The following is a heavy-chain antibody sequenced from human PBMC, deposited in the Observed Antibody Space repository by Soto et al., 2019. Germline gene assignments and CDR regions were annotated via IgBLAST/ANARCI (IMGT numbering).Heavy chain of an antibody. CDR2: IYWDDDK. CDR1: GFSLSTSGVG. D-gene: IGHD3-3*01. CDR3: ALAHQSAYYSHKCKEV. J-gene: IGHJ6*02. V-gene: IGHV2-5*02. Sequence: SGHTMVNPTHSLTLTCTFSGFSLSTSGVGVGWIRQPPGKALEWLALIYWDDDKRYSPSLKSRLTITKDTSKNQVVLTMTNMDSVLRPTYACALAHQSAYYSHKCKEVCRQVTTIT.